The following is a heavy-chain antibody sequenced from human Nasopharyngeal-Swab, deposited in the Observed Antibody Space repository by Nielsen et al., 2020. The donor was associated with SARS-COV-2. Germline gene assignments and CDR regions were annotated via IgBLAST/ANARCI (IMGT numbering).Heavy chain of an antibody. CDR1: GGSISSGDYY. Sequence: SETLSLTCTVSGGSISSGDYYWSWIRQPPGKGLEWIGYIYYSGSTNYNPSLKSRVTISVDTSKNQFSLKLSSVTAADTAVYYCARVGVLRYFDNWFDPWGQGTLGTVSS. J-gene: IGHJ5*02. V-gene: IGHV4-61*08. CDR2: IYYSGST. D-gene: IGHD3-9*01. CDR3: ARVGVLRYFDNWFDP.